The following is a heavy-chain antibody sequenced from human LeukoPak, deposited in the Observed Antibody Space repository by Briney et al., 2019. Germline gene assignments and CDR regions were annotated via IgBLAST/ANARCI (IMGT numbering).Heavy chain of an antibody. V-gene: IGHV1-69*05. D-gene: IGHD1-1*01. CDR2: IIPIFGTA. CDR1: GGTFITYT. CDR3: ATYMIRDSWNVHTFDS. J-gene: IGHJ4*02. Sequence: SVKVSFKASGGTFITYTINWVRQAPGQGLEWMGGIIPIFGTANYAQKFHGRVTVTTDDSTITAFMELSSLRSEDTAVYYCATYMIRDSWNVHTFDSWGQGTLVTVSS.